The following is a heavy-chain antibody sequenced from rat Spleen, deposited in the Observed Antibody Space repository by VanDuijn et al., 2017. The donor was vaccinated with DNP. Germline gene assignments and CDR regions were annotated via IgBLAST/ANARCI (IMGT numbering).Heavy chain of an antibody. CDR3: TTGYYGSYPYYVMDA. D-gene: IGHD1-3*01. J-gene: IGHJ4*01. CDR2: ISYDGSST. Sequence: EVQLVESGGGLVQPGRSMKLSCAASGFTFSNYDMAWVRQAPKKGLEWVATISYDGSSTNYRDSVKGRFTISRDNAKSTLYLQMDSLRSEDTATYYCTTGYYGSYPYYVMDAWGQGASVTVSS. CDR1: GFTFSNYD. V-gene: IGHV5-29*01.